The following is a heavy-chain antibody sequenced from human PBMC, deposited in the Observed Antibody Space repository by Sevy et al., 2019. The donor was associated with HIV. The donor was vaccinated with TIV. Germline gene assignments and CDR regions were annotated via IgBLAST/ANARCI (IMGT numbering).Heavy chain of an antibody. CDR2: IKSKAYGGTT. CDR3: TRWSGSQSIFDY. J-gene: IGHJ4*02. V-gene: IGHV3-49*04. D-gene: IGHD3-3*01. Sequence: GGSLRLSCTASGFTFGDYCMSWVRQAPGKGLEWISFIKSKAYGGTTGNAASLKGRFTISRDDSKSIAYLQMNNLQTEDTAVYFCTRWSGSQSIFDYWGRGTLFTVSS. CDR1: GFTFGDYC.